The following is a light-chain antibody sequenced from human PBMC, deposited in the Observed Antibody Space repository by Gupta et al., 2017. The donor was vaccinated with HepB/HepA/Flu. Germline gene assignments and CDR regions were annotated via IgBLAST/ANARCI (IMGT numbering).Light chain of an antibody. CDR2: AGS. Sequence: IQIPPSPSSLSASVGDRVTITCRASQTIVKSLNWYQQKPGKAPKLLIYAGSSLQSWVPTRFSGSGSETDFILTISKLQPEDFATYDCNKRHSIPTFGGGTRVDIK. V-gene: IGKV1-39*01. CDR3: NKRHSIPT. J-gene: IGKJ4*01. CDR1: QTIVKS.